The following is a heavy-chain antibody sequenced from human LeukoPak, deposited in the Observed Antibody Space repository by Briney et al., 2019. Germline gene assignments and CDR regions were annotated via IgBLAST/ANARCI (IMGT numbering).Heavy chain of an antibody. Sequence: GGSLRLSCAASGFTFSSYGMHWVRQAPGKGLEWVAVIWYDGSNKYYADSVKGRFTISRDNSNNTLYLQMNSLRAEDTAVYYCARGCGSGWGKDYWGQGTLVTVFS. D-gene: IGHD6-19*01. J-gene: IGHJ4*02. CDR1: GFTFSSYG. CDR2: IWYDGSNK. CDR3: ARGCGSGWGKDY. V-gene: IGHV3-33*01.